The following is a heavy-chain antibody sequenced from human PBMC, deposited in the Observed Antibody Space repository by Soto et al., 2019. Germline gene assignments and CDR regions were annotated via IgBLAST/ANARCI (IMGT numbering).Heavy chain of an antibody. V-gene: IGHV3-23*01. CDR2: IGGSGDGT. CDR3: AKAREVTXXRVPSSY. J-gene: IGHJ4*02. Sequence: GGSLRLSCAASGFTFDGYAMSWVRQAPGKGLQWVSTIGGSGDGTYYADSVKGRFTISRDNSKNTLYLQMNSLRAEDTAVYYCAKAREVTXXRVPSSYWGXGTLVTVSS. CDR1: GFTFDGYA. D-gene: IGHD3-10*01.